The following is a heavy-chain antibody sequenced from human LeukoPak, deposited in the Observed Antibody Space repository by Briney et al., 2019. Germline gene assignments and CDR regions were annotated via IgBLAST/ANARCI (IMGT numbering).Heavy chain of an antibody. D-gene: IGHD2-21*02. CDR1: GFTFSSYG. CDR2: IRYGGSNK. J-gene: IGHJ5*02. V-gene: IGHV3-30*02. CDR3: ARDYCGGDCYPVGWFDP. Sequence: QAGGSLRLSCAASGFTFSSYGMHWVRQAPGKGLEWVAFIRYGGSNKYYADSVKGRFTISRDNSKNTLYLHVNSLRPEDTAVYYCARDYCGGDCYPVGWFDPWGQGTLVTVSS.